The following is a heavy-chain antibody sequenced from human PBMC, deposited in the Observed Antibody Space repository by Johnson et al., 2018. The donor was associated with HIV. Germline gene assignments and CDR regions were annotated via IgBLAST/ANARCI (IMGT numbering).Heavy chain of an antibody. D-gene: IGHD3-9*01. CDR2: ISYDGSNK. Sequence: QVQLVESGGGVVQPGRSLRLSCAASGFTFSSYAMHWVRQAPGQGLAWVAVISYDGSNKYYADSVKGRFTLSRDNAKKSLYLQMNSLRAEDTAVYYCAREGVAVRYIDDAFDIWGQGTMVTVSS. CDR1: GFTFSSYA. CDR3: AREGVAVRYIDDAFDI. J-gene: IGHJ3*02. V-gene: IGHV3-30*04.